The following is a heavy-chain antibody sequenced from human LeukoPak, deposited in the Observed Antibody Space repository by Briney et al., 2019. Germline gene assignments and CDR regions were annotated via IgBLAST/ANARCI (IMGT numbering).Heavy chain of an antibody. J-gene: IGHJ4*02. Sequence: SETLSLTCTVSSGSITNYYWSWIRQPPGKGLGWIGSIYYSGSTYYNPSLENRVTISIDTSKNHFSLKLSSLSAADTSVYYCAKRDDSGGNLVDLWGQGTLVTVS. V-gene: IGHV4-59*05. CDR1: SGSITNYY. CDR3: AKRDDSGGNLVDL. D-gene: IGHD3-22*01. CDR2: IYYSGST.